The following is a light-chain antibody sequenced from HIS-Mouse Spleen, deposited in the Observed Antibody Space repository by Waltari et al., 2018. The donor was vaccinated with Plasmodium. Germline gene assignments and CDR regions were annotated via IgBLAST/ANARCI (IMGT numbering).Light chain of an antibody. CDR2: EGS. Sequence: QSALTQPASVSGSPGQSITISCTGTSSDVGRYNLVSWYQQHPGKAPKLMIYEGSKRPSGSSNRFAGSKSGNTASLTISGLQAEDEADYYCCSYAGSTTWVFGGGTKLTVL. J-gene: IGLJ3*02. V-gene: IGLV2-23*01. CDR1: SSDVGRYNL. CDR3: CSYAGSTTWV.